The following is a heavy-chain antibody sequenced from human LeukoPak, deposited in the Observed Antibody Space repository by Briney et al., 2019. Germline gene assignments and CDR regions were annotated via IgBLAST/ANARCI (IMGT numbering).Heavy chain of an antibody. CDR3: AKDLGWLPY. CDR2: ISYDGSNK. D-gene: IGHD5-24*01. CDR1: GFTFSSYS. J-gene: IGHJ4*02. V-gene: IGHV3-30*18. Sequence: PGGSLRLSCAASGFTFSSYSMNWVRQAPGKGLEWVAVISYDGSNKYYADSVKGRFTISRDNSKNTLYLQMNSLRAEDTAVYYCAKDLGWLPYLGLGALVTVSS.